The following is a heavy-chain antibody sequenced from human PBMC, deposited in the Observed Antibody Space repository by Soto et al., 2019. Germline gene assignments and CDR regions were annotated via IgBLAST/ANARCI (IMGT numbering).Heavy chain of an antibody. CDR3: VKNSGWFNT. D-gene: IGHD3-10*01. CDR1: GFTFGTTD. J-gene: IGHJ5*02. CDR2: IXGXGXIX. V-gene: IGHV3-23*01. Sequence: GGSLRLSCAASGFTFGTTDMSWVRQAPGEXMXWXXXIXGXGXIXXXXDAVKGRFTISRDNSRNTVYLQMNSLRGDDTALYYCVKNSGWFNTWGQGALVTVSS.